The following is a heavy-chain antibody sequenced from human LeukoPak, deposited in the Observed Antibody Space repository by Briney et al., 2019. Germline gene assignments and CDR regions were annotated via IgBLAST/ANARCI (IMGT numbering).Heavy chain of an antibody. V-gene: IGHV1-2*02. CDR2: TNPHPGDT. J-gene: IGHJ5*02. CDR1: RYFPTGYY. D-gene: IGHD2-15*01. Sequence: ASVKVSCMASRYFPTGYYIHPVRHAPGQRREWMGWTNPHPGDTKNAQDLQGRATTTRATSIKTAYMELSRLTADDTAVYFCGSWELVRVAAATADWSDPWGQGTLVTVSS. CDR3: GSWELVRVAAATADWSDP.